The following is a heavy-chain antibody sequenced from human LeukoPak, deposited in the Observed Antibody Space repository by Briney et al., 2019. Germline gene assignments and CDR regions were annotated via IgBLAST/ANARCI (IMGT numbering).Heavy chain of an antibody. CDR2: WRYDGSP. CDR3: VGTQKWVAFDY. Sequence: SETLPLTCAVSGGSISGRYWSWIRQPPGKGLEWIANWRYDGSPNYTPSLESRATISLDTSKDQFSLRLTSVTAADTAVYYCVGTQKWVAFDYWGQRILVTVSS. J-gene: IGHJ4*02. CDR1: GGSISGRY. V-gene: IGHV4-59*08. D-gene: IGHD2-15*01.